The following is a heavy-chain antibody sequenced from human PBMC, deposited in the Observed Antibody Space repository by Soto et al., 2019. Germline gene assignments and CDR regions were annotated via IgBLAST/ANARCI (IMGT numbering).Heavy chain of an antibody. J-gene: IGHJ4*02. CDR1: GFTINGYG. CDR3: ARDRGAPRKYYFDS. CDR2: INSGSTII. D-gene: IGHD1-26*01. Sequence: PGGSLRLSCAASGFTINGYGMNWVRQGPGKGLEWVSYINSGSTIIYYADSVKGRFTVSRDNAENSLYLQMNSLRDDDTAVYYCARDRGAPRKYYFDSWGQGALVTVSS. V-gene: IGHV3-48*02.